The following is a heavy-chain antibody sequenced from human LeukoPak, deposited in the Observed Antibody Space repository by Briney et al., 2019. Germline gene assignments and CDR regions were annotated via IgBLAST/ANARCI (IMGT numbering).Heavy chain of an antibody. Sequence: SETLSLTCTVSGGSISSSSYYWGWLRQPPGNGLEWIGIIYYSGSTYYNPSLKSRVTISVDASKNQFSLKLSSVTAADTAVYYCARLYCSSSYYYMDVWGKGATVTVS. CDR3: ARLYCSSSYYYMDV. D-gene: IGHD6-6*01. CDR1: GGSISSSSYY. V-gene: IGHV4-39*07. CDR2: IYYSGST. J-gene: IGHJ6*03.